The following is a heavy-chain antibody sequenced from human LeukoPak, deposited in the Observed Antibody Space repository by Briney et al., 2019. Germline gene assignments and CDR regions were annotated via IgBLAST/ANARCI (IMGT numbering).Heavy chain of an antibody. V-gene: IGHV4-39*07. D-gene: IGHD3/OR15-3a*01. CDR2: INHSGST. CDR3: ARRLGDFWTGYSYYFDF. Sequence: PSETLSLTCIVSGGSISSSIYYWSWIRQPPGKGLEWTGEINHSGSTNYNPSLKSRVTISVDTSKNQFSLKLSSVTAADTAVYYCARRLGDFWTGYSYYFDFWGQGTLVTVSS. CDR1: GGSISSSIYY. J-gene: IGHJ4*02.